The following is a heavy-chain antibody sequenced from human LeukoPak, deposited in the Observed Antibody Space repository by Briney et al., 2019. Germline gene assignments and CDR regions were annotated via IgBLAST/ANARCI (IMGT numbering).Heavy chain of an antibody. Sequence: PGGSLRLSCAASGFTFSSYSMNWVRQAPGKGLEWVSSISSSSSYIYYADSVEGRFTISRDNAKNSLYLQMNSLRAEDTAVYYCARRMEAGYCSGGSCYSFDYWGQGTLVTVSS. V-gene: IGHV3-21*01. D-gene: IGHD2-15*01. CDR2: ISSSSSYI. CDR1: GFTFSSYS. J-gene: IGHJ4*02. CDR3: ARRMEAGYCSGGSCYSFDY.